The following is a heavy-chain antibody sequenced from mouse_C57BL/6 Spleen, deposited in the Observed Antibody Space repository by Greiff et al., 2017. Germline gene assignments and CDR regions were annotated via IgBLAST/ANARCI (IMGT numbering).Heavy chain of an antibody. CDR3: AIGINYEH. CDR1: GYTFTSYW. CDR2: IDPSDSYT. D-gene: IGHD2-1*01. V-gene: IGHV1-69*01. Sequence: VQLQQSGAELVMPGASVKLSCKASGYTFTSYWMHWVKQRPGQGLEWIGEIDPSDSYTNYNQKFKGKSTLTVDKSSSTAYMQLSSLTSEDSAVYFCAIGINYEHWGQGTTLTVST. J-gene: IGHJ2*01.